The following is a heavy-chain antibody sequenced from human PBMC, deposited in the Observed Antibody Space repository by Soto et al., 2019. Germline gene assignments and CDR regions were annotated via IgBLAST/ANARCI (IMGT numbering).Heavy chain of an antibody. CDR2: ISYDGSNK. CDR3: ARESEQWLNTRAEYFQH. Sequence: QVQLVESGGGVVQPGRSLRLSCAASGFTFSSYAMHWVRQAPGKGLEWVAVISYDGSNKYYADSVKGRFTISRDNSKNTLYVQMTSLRAEDTAVYYCARESEQWLNTRAEYFQHWGQGTLVTVSS. CDR1: GFTFSSYA. J-gene: IGHJ1*01. D-gene: IGHD6-19*01. V-gene: IGHV3-30-3*01.